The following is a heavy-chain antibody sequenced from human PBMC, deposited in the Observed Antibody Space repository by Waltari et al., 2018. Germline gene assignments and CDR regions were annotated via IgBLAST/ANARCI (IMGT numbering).Heavy chain of an antibody. CDR1: GYIFTNYY. Sequence: QVLLVQSGAEVKKPGASVKVSCKASGYIFTNYYLHWVRQAPGQGPEWMGWVNPATGNANYAHNFRGRVTMTWDTSINTAFMDLSGLKSDDTAVYYCARDRTTMAARPGDYWGQGTLVTVSS. D-gene: IGHD6-6*01. CDR2: VNPATGNA. V-gene: IGHV1-2*02. J-gene: IGHJ4*02. CDR3: ARDRTTMAARPGDY.